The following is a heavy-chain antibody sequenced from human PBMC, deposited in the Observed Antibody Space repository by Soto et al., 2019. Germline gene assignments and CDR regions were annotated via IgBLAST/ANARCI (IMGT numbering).Heavy chain of an antibody. CDR2: IKEDGSET. J-gene: IGHJ4*02. CDR3: ASRPSATYYYAVFDY. Sequence: PGGSLRLSCAASGFTFSAHWMTWVRQAPGKGLEWVANIKEDGSETYYVDSVKGRFTISRDNARNSLYLQMNSLGAEDTAVYFCASRPSATYYYAVFDYWGLGTLVTVSS. CDR1: GFTFSAHW. D-gene: IGHD3-10*01. V-gene: IGHV3-7*03.